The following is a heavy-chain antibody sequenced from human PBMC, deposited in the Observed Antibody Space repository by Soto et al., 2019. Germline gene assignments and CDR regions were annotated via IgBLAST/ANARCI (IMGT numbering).Heavy chain of an antibody. D-gene: IGHD6-19*01. CDR3: ERVNKSVAGKSWFDP. Sequence: QVQLQESGPGLVKPSETLSLTCTVSGGSISSYYWSWIRQPPVKGLEWIGYIYYSGSTNYNPSLRSRVTIPVDTHKNQFSLKLSSVAAADTAVYCCERVNKSVAGKSWFDPWGQGTLVTVSS. CDR1: GGSISSYY. J-gene: IGHJ5*02. V-gene: IGHV4-59*01. CDR2: IYYSGST.